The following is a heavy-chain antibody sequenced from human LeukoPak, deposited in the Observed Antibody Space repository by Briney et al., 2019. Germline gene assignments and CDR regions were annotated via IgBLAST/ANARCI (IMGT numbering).Heavy chain of an antibody. V-gene: IGHV3-23*01. Sequence: GGSLRLSCAASGFIFSSYAMSWVRQAPGKGLEWVSAIIGSGGSTYYADSVKGRFTISRDNSKNTLYLQMNSLRAEDTAVYYCASLVVVTASFDYWGQRTLVTVSS. D-gene: IGHD2-21*02. J-gene: IGHJ4*02. CDR1: GFIFSSYA. CDR2: IIGSGGST. CDR3: ASLVVVTASFDY.